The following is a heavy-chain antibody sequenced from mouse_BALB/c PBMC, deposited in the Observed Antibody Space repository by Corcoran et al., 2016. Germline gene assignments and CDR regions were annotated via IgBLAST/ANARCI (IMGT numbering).Heavy chain of an antibody. D-gene: IGHD3-1*01. CDR3: ARGEYTGRFAY. CDR1: GYTFTDYN. CDR2: INPNNGGT. J-gene: IGHJ3*01. V-gene: IGHV1-18*01. Sequence: EVLLQQSGPELVKPGASVKIPCKASGYTFTDYNMDWVKQSHGKSLEWIGDINPNNGGTIYNQKFKGKATLTVDKSSSTAYMELRRLTYEDTAVYYCARGEYTGRFAYWGQGTLVTVSA.